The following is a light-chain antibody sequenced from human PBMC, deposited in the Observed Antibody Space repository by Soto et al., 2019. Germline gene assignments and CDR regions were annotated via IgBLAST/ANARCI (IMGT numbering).Light chain of an antibody. Sequence: DIQMTQSPSSLSASVGDRVTITCRASQSLSSYLNWYQQKPGKAPKLLIYAASSLQSGVPSRFSGSGSGTDFTLTISSLQPEDFATYYCQQSYSTPGYTFGQGTKLEIK. V-gene: IGKV1-39*01. CDR1: QSLSSY. J-gene: IGKJ2*01. CDR3: QQSYSTPGYT. CDR2: AAS.